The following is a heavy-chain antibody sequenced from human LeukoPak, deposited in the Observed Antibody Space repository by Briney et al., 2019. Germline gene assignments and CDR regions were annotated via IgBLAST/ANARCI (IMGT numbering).Heavy chain of an antibody. D-gene: IGHD2-15*01. CDR3: AKDRVAAATGDEFDI. Sequence: GSLRLSCAASGFTFSNAWMSWVRQAPGKGLEWVGRIKSKTDGGTTDYAAPVKGRFTISRDDSKNTLYLQMNSLRAEDAAVYSCAKDRVAAATGDEFDIWGQGTMVTVSS. V-gene: IGHV3-15*01. J-gene: IGHJ3*02. CDR1: GFTFSNAW. CDR2: IKSKTDGGTT.